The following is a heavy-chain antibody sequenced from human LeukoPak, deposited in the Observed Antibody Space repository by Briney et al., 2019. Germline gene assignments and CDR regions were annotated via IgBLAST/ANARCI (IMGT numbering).Heavy chain of an antibody. D-gene: IGHD4-17*01. Sequence: SVKVSCKASGGTFSSYAISWVRQAPGQGLEWMGGIIPIFGTANYAQKFQGRVTITADESTSTAYMELSSLRSEDTAVYYCARHYGDTYFDGMDIWGKGTTVTVSS. CDR3: ARHYGDTYFDGMDI. CDR1: GGTFSSYA. CDR2: IIPIFGTA. V-gene: IGHV1-69*13. J-gene: IGHJ6*04.